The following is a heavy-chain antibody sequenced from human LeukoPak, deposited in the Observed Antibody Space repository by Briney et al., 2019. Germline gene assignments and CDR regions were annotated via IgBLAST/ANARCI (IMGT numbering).Heavy chain of an antibody. D-gene: IGHD3-16*01. Sequence: GGSLRLSCAASGFTFSSYAMHWVRQAPGKGLEWVAVISYDGSNKYYADSVKGRFTISRDNSKNTLYLQMNSLRAEDTAVYYCARGYAGGGFDPWGQGTLVTVSS. CDR3: ARGYAGGGFDP. J-gene: IGHJ5*02. V-gene: IGHV3-30-3*01. CDR1: GFTFSSYA. CDR2: ISYDGSNK.